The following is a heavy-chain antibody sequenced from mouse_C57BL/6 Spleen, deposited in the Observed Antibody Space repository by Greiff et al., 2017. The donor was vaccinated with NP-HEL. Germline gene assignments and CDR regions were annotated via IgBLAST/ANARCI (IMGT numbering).Heavy chain of an antibody. CDR1: GYSITSGYY. J-gene: IGHJ1*03. CDR2: ISYDGSN. D-gene: IGHD1-1*01. CDR3: ATDGSSYWYFDV. Sequence: EVQRVESGPGLVKPSQSLSLTCSVTGYSITSGYYWNWIRQFPGNKLEWMGYISYDGSNNYNPSLKNRISITRDTSKNQFFLKLNSVTTEDTATYYCATDGSSYWYFDVWGTGTTVTVSS. V-gene: IGHV3-6*01.